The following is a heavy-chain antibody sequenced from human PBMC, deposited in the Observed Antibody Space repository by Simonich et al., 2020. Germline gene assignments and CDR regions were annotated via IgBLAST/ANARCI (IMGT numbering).Heavy chain of an antibody. CDR2: IYQRGVT. V-gene: IGHV4-38-2*01. CDR1: GYSISSGYY. D-gene: IGHD6-13*01. CDR3: ARVGYSNYYYYGMDV. J-gene: IGHJ6*02. Sequence: QVQLRESGPGLLKPSETLSLTCAVSGYSISSGYYWGWIRHPPGKCLECIGMIYQRGVTHYNPSLKSRVTISVDTSKNQFSLELSSVTAADTAVYYCARVGYSNYYYYGMDVWGQGTTVTVSS.